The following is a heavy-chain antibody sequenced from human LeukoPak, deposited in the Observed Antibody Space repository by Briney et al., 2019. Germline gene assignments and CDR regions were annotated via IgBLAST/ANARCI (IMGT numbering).Heavy chain of an antibody. CDR1: GFPFSTYG. CDR2: IVGAGLNK. J-gene: IGHJ4*02. D-gene: IGHD3-10*01. V-gene: IGHV3-23*01. Sequence: PGGSLRLSCAASGFPFSTYGMSWVRQAPGKGLEWVSGIVGAGLNKYYAESVKGRFSVSRDNSKNTLYLQMNSLRAEDTAVYYCARDRTVTMVRGVPHKLFDYWGQGTLVTVSS. CDR3: ARDRTVTMVRGVPHKLFDY.